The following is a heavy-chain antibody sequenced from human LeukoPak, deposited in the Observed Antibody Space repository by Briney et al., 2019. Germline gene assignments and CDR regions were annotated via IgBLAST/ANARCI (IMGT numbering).Heavy chain of an antibody. CDR3: ARGTGDDSGSYYDY. V-gene: IGHV4-38-2*02. CDR2: IYHSGST. CDR1: GYSISSGYY. Sequence: PSETLSLTCTVSGYSISSGYYWGWIRQPPGKGLEWIGIIYHSGSTYYNPSLKSRVTISVDTSKNQFSLKLSSVTAADTAVYYCARGTGDDSGSYYDYWGQGTLVTVSS. D-gene: IGHD1-26*01. J-gene: IGHJ4*02.